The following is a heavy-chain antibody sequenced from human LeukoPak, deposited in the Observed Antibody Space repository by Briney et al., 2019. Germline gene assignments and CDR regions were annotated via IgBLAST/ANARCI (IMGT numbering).Heavy chain of an antibody. Sequence: SETLSLTCAVYGGSFSGYYWSWIRQPPGKGLEWIGEINHSGSTNYNPSFKSRVTISVDTSKNQFSLKLSSVTAADTAVYYCARGVFGTVWGQGTLVTVSS. D-gene: IGHD3-10*02. V-gene: IGHV4-34*01. CDR2: INHSGST. CDR1: GGSFSGYY. CDR3: ARGVFGTV. J-gene: IGHJ4*02.